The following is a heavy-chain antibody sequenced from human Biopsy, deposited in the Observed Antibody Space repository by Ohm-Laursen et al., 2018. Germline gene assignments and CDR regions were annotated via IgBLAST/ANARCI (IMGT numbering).Heavy chain of an antibody. CDR2: FAPENGKT. V-gene: IGHV1-24*01. D-gene: IGHD1-1*01. CDR3: AADINVWNVNY. J-gene: IGHJ4*02. CDR1: GHTLTGHY. Sequence: GASVKVSCKTSGHTLTGHYMHWVRQAPGKGLEWMGGFAPENGKTVYAQNFQARVSMTEDTSTDTAYMELRSLRSEDTAVYYCAADINVWNVNYWGQGTQVTVSS.